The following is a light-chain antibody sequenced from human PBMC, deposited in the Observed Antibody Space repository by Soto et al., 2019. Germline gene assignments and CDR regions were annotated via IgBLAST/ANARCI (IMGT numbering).Light chain of an antibody. J-gene: IGKJ1*01. CDR1: QIVSSSY. V-gene: IGKV3-20*01. CDR2: GAS. Sequence: EIVLTQSPGTLSLSPGERAALSCMAIQIVSSSYLAWYQQKPGQAPRLLIYGASSRATGIPDRFSGSGSGTDFTLTISRLEPEDFAVYYCQHSDRAPMWTVGPATQVDTK. CDR3: QHSDRAPMWT.